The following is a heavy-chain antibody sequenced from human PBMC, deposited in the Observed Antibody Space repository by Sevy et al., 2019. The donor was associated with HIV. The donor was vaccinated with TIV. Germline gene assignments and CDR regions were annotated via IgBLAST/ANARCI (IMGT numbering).Heavy chain of an antibody. CDR2: IYPGDSET. D-gene: IGHD6-13*01. V-gene: IGHV5-51*03. CDR3: ARIPVAAAGLYYFDF. CDR1: GYSFANNW. Sequence: GESLKISCKGSGYSFANNWIGWVRQMPGKGLEWMGIIYPGDSETTYSPSFQGRVTISVDKSITTAYLQWSSLKASDTAMYYCARIPVAAAGLYYFDFWGQGTLVTVSS. J-gene: IGHJ4*02.